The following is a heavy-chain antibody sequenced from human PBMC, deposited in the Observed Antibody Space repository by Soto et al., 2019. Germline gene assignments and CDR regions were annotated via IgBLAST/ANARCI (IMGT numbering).Heavy chain of an antibody. D-gene: IGHD6-19*01. J-gene: IGHJ4*02. V-gene: IGHV3-11*06. CDR3: ARHTSGWHYYDY. Sequence: GGSLRLSCAASGFNFSDHYMNWVRQAPGKGLEWVSYISGSSRYTNFADSVKGRFTISRDNAKNSLYLQMNSLRVEDTAVYYCARHTSGWHYYDYWGQGTPVTVSS. CDR2: ISGSSRYT. CDR1: GFNFSDHY.